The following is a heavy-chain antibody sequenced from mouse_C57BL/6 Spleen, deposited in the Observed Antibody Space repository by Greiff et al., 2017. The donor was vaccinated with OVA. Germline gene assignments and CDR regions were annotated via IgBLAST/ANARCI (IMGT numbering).Heavy chain of an antibody. CDR3: ARSDYDGFAY. J-gene: IGHJ3*01. CDR1: GFTFSDYY. V-gene: IGHV5-16*01. D-gene: IGHD2-4*01. CDR2: INYDGSST. Sequence: EVKLMESEGGLVQPGSSMKLSCTASGFTFSDYYMAWVRQVPEKGLEWVANINYDGSSTYYLDSLKSRFIISRDNAKNILYLQMSSLKSEDTATYYCARSDYDGFAYWGQGTLVTVSA.